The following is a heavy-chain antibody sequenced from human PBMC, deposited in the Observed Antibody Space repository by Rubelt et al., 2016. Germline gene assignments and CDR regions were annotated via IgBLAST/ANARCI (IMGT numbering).Heavy chain of an antibody. CDR1: GYTFTSYG. D-gene: IGHD1-7*01. CDR2: ISAYNGNT. V-gene: IGHV1-18*01. Sequence: QVQLVQSGAEVKKPGASVKVSCKASGYTFTSYGISWVRQAPGQGLEWMGWISAYNGNTNYAQKLPGRVPMTTETSTSTAYMELRSLRSDDTAVYYCARDLPPFRRYNWNFPLDYWGQGTLVTVSS. CDR3: ARDLPPFRRYNWNFPLDY. J-gene: IGHJ4*02.